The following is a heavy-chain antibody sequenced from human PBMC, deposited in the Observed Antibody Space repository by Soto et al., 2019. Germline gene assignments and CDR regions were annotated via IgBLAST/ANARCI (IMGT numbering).Heavy chain of an antibody. V-gene: IGHV1-46*01. CDR2: INSSGGST. D-gene: IGHD5-12*01. J-gene: IGHJ5*02. Sequence: ASVKVSCKASGYTFTSYYMHWVQQSPGQGLEWMGIINSSGGSTSYAQKFQGRVTMTKDTSTSTVYMELSSLRSEDTAVYYCATDLYSGYDPTLWFDPWGQGTLVTVSS. CDR3: ATDLYSGYDPTLWFDP. CDR1: GYTFTSYY.